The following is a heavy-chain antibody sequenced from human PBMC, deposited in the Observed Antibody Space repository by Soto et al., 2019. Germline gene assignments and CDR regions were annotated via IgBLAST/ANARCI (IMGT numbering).Heavy chain of an antibody. CDR3: ARQTYDFWSGTLPNWFDP. J-gene: IGHJ5*02. CDR1: GCSISSSSYY. V-gene: IGHV4-39*01. D-gene: IGHD3-3*01. CDR2: IYYSGST. Sequence: PSETLSLTCTVSGCSISSSSYYWGWIRQPPGKGLEWIGSIYYSGSTYYNPSLKSRVTISVDTSKNQFSLKLSSVTAADTAVYYCARQTYDFWSGTLPNWFDPWGQGTLVTVSS.